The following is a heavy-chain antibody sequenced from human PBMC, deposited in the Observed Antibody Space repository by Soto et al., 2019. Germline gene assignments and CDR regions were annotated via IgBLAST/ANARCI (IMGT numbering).Heavy chain of an antibody. CDR3: ARGSTVTTPNWFDP. V-gene: IGHV4-59*01. J-gene: IGHJ5*02. CDR1: GGSISSYY. CDR2: IYYSGST. Sequence: SETLSLTCTVSGGSISSYYWSWIRQPPGKGLEWIGYIYYSGSTNYNPSLKSRVTIPVDTSKNQFSLKLSSVTAADTAVYYCARGSTVTTPNWFDPWGQGTLVTVSS. D-gene: IGHD4-17*01.